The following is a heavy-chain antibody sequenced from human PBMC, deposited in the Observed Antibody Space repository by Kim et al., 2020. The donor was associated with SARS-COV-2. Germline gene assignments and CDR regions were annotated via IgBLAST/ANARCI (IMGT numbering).Heavy chain of an antibody. V-gene: IGHV1-69*13. CDR3: ASAVNDYVWGSYRPVYYYYGMDV. J-gene: IGHJ6*02. Sequence: SVKVSCKASGGTFSSYAISWVRQAPGQGLEWMGGIIPIFGTANYAQKFQGRVTITADESTSTAYMELSSLRSEDTAVYYCASAVNDYVWGSYRPVYYYYGMDVWGQGTTVTVSS. CDR1: GGTFSSYA. CDR2: IIPIFGTA. D-gene: IGHD3-16*02.